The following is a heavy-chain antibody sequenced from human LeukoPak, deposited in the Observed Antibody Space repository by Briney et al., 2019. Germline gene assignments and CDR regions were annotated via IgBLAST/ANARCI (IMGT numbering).Heavy chain of an antibody. CDR1: GFTFSNYV. J-gene: IGHJ6*03. V-gene: IGHV3-30*03. Sequence: GESLTLSCAASGFTFSNYVIHWVRQAPGKGLEWLAVISYDGTNKYYADFVKGQFTISRDHSQSTVDLQMNTLGGADTAVYYCVRSPTYYNMDVWGKGTTVTVSS. CDR3: VRSPTYYNMDV. CDR2: ISYDGTNK.